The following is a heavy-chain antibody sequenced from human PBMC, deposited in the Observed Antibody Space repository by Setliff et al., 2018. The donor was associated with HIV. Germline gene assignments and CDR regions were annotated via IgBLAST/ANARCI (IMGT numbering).Heavy chain of an antibody. V-gene: IGHV4-39*01. CDR1: GGSISSSSYY. Sequence: SETLSLTCTVSGGSISSSSYYWGWIRQPPGKGLEWIGSIYYSGSTYYNPSLKSRVTISVDTSKNQFSLKLSSVTAADTAVYYCSRSYCGGDCSLVVDTNWFDPWGQGTLVTVS. J-gene: IGHJ5*02. D-gene: IGHD2-21*01. CDR2: IYYSGST. CDR3: SRSYCGGDCSLVVDTNWFDP.